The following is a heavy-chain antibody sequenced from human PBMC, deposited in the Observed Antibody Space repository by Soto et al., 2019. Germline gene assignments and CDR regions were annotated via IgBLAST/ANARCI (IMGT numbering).Heavy chain of an antibody. CDR3: AKRDCSRATCRFYFDS. Sequence: GGSLRLSCAASGFTFSDYWMHWVRQVPGKGLVWVSRISGDGTGIIYADSVKGRFTISRDNVKNTLYLQMDSLRAEDTAIYYCAKRDCSRATCRFYFDSWGQGTLVTVSS. CDR2: ISGDGTGI. J-gene: IGHJ4*02. V-gene: IGHV3-74*01. CDR1: GFTFSDYW. D-gene: IGHD2-21*01.